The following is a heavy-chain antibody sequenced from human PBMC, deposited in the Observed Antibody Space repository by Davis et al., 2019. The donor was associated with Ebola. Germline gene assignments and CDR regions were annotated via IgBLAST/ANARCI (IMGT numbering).Heavy chain of an antibody. Sequence: SETLSLTCAVHGGSFSGYYWSWIRQPPGKGLEWIGEMDPSGNTNYNPSLKSRVTISIDTSKKQISLNLTSVTAADTAVYYCARGQSGSDYSLWQYWGQGTLVTVSS. CDR3: ARGQSGSDYSLWQY. V-gene: IGHV4-34*01. CDR2: MDPSGNT. D-gene: IGHD3-10*01. CDR1: GGSFSGYY. J-gene: IGHJ4*02.